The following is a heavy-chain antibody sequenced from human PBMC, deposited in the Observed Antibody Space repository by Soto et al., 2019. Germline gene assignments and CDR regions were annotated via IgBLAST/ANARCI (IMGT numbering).Heavy chain of an antibody. CDR2: IYYSGST. Sequence: SETLSLTCTVSGGSISSYYWSWIRQPPGKGLEWIGYIYYSGSTNYSPSLKSRVTISVDTSKNQFSLKLSSVTAADTAVYYCARQLLSNFDYWGQGTLVTVSS. D-gene: IGHD2-2*01. CDR1: GGSISSYY. V-gene: IGHV4-59*01. J-gene: IGHJ4*02. CDR3: ARQLLSNFDY.